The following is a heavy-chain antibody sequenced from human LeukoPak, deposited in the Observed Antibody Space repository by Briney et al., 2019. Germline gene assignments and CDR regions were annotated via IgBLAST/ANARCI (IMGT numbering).Heavy chain of an antibody. CDR1: GYTLTELS. Sequence: ASVKVSCKVSGYTLTELSMHWVRQAPGKGLEWMGGFDPEDGETIYAQKFQGRVTMTEDTSTDTAYMELSSLRSEDTAVYYCATMGYSSGWYYFDHWGQGTLVTVSS. V-gene: IGHV1-24*01. CDR3: ATMGYSSGWYYFDH. D-gene: IGHD6-19*01. CDR2: FDPEDGET. J-gene: IGHJ4*02.